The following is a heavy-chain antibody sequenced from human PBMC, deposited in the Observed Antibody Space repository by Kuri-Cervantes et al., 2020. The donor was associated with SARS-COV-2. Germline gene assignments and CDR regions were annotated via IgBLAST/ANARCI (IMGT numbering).Heavy chain of an antibody. J-gene: IGHJ6*03. CDR1: EYSFSTSW. CDR2: IYPGDSDT. V-gene: IGHV5-51*01. Sequence: GESLKISCKGSEYSFSTSWIGWVRQMPGKGLQWMGIIYPGDSDTRYSPSFQGHVTISADESISTAYLQWSSLKASDTAMYYCARLDPWGVTNYYYYYMDVWGKGTTVTVSS. D-gene: IGHD4-11*01. CDR3: ARLDPWGVTNYYYYYMDV.